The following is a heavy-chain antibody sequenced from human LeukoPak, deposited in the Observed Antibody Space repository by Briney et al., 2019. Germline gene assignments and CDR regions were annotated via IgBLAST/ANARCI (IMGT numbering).Heavy chain of an antibody. CDR1: GFTFSNAW. D-gene: IGHD3-3*01. J-gene: IGHJ4*02. CDR2: IKSKTDGGTT. Sequence: GGSLRLSCAASGFTFSNAWMSWVRQAPGKGLEWVGRIKSKTDGGTTDYAAPVKGRFTISRDDSKNTLYLQMNSLKTEDTAVYYCTTPTSTYYDFWSGYYTGDYWGQGTLVTVSS. V-gene: IGHV3-15*01. CDR3: TTPTSTYYDFWSGYYTGDY.